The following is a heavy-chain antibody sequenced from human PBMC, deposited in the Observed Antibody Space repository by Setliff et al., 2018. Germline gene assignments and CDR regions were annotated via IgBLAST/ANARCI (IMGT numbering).Heavy chain of an antibody. J-gene: IGHJ1*01. V-gene: IGHV4-4*07. CDR2: INVSGAS. D-gene: IGHD4-4*01. CDR1: GGSISGYY. CDR3: VNAKGQLGDYRIVLDYFSH. Sequence: PSETLSLTCTVSGGSISGYYWTWIRQPAGKGLEWIGEINVSGASAYNPSLNSRVTMSMDSSKEQVSLRLTSVTAADTGVYSCVNAKGQLGDYRIVLDYFSHWGKGTVVTVS.